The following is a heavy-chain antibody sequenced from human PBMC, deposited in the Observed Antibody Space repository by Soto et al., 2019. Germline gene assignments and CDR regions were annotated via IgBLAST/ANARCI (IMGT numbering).Heavy chain of an antibody. D-gene: IGHD6-13*01. Sequence: PGGSLRLSCAASGFTFSSYGMHWVRQAPGKGLEWVAAISYDGSNKYYVDSVKGRFTISRDNSKNTLYLQMNSLRAEDTAVYSCAKDGDEAAAGYYFDYWGQGTPVTVSS. CDR2: ISYDGSNK. J-gene: IGHJ4*02. CDR1: GFTFSSYG. CDR3: AKDGDEAAAGYYFDY. V-gene: IGHV3-30*18.